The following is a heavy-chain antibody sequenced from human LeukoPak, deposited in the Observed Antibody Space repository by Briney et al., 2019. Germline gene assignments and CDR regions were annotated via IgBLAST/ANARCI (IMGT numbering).Heavy chain of an antibody. Sequence: PSETLSLTCSVSGGSISDYYWSWIRQPPGKGLEWIGYIFYSGSTNYNPSLKSRVTISIDTSRSQFSLKLSSVTAADTAVYYCARGAAGGDYWGQGTLVTASS. V-gene: IGHV4-59*01. D-gene: IGHD6-13*01. CDR1: GGSISDYY. CDR2: IFYSGST. J-gene: IGHJ4*02. CDR3: ARGAAGGDY.